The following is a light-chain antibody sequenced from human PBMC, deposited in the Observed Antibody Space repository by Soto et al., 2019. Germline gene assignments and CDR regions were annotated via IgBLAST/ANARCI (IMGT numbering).Light chain of an antibody. Sequence: EIVLTQSRGTLSLSPGERATLSCRASQSVSSTYLAWYQQKLGQAPRLLMYGASSRAPGIPDRFSGSGSGTDFTLTISRLEPEDFAVYFCQQYGTSPPRWTFGQGTRVEIK. J-gene: IGKJ1*01. CDR1: QSVSSTY. CDR2: GAS. CDR3: QQYGTSPPRWT. V-gene: IGKV3-20*01.